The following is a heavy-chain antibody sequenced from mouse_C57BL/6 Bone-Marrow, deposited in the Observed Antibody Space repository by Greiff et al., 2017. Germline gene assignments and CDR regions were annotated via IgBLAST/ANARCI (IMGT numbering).Heavy chain of an antibody. D-gene: IGHD1-1*01. Sequence: VQLKDSGPELVKPGASVKLSCKASGYTFTSYDINWVKQRPGQGLEWIGWIYPRDGSTKYNEKFKGKATLTVDTSSSTAYMELHSLTSEDSAVYFCARDYGSSYWYFDVWGTGTTVTVSS. CDR2: IYPRDGST. CDR1: GYTFTSYD. V-gene: IGHV1-85*01. CDR3: ARDYGSSYWYFDV. J-gene: IGHJ1*03.